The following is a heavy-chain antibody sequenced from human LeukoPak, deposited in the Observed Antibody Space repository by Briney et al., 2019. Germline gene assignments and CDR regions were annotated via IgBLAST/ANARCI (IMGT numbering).Heavy chain of an antibody. CDR1: GGSISSYY. V-gene: IGHV4-59*01. J-gene: IGHJ2*01. D-gene: IGHD2/OR15-2a*01. Sequence: SETLSLTCTVSGGSISSYYWNWIRQPPGMGLEWIGYIYSIGSTNYNPSLKSRVTISVDTSKNQFSLKLSSVTAADTAVYYCAIDRGNSGLNFDLWGRGTLVTVSS. CDR3: AIDRGNSGLNFDL. CDR2: IYSIGST.